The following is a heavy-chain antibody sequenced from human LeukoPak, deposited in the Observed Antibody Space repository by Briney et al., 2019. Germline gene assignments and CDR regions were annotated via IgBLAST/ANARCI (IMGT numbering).Heavy chain of an antibody. CDR1: GFTFSSNS. CDR2: ISSSSSYI. Sequence: PGGSLRLSCAASGFTFSSNSMNWVRQAPGKGLEWVSSISSSSSYIYYADSVKGRFTISRDNAKNSLYPQMNSLRAEDTAVYYCARDLSGSPRHFDYWGQGTLVTVSS. J-gene: IGHJ4*02. V-gene: IGHV3-21*01. D-gene: IGHD1-26*01. CDR3: ARDLSGSPRHFDY.